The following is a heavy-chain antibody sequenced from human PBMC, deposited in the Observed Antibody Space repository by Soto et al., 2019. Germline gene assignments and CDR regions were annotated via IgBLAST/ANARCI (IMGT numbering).Heavy chain of an antibody. CDR3: ARGSRCSSTSCSLGYYYYYMDV. D-gene: IGHD2-2*01. V-gene: IGHV3-53*04. J-gene: IGHJ6*03. Sequence: GGSLRLSCAASGFTVSSNYMSWVRQAPGKGLEWVSVIYSGGSTYYADSVKGRFTISRHNSKNTLYLQMNSLRAEDTAVYYCARGSRCSSTSCSLGYYYYYMDVWGKGTTVTVSS. CDR2: IYSGGST. CDR1: GFTVSSNY.